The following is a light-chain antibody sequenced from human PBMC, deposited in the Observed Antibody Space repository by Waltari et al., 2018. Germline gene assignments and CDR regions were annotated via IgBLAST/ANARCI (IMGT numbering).Light chain of an antibody. J-gene: IGKJ2*01. Sequence: DVQLTQSPASLSAAVGDRVTIPCQATQDITTSVSWFQQKPGKAPQLLIYDASSLQAGVPSRFSGTGSGTAFSFTITSLQPEDSATYYCQHYHRLPATFGRGTKLQIK. CDR3: QHYHRLPAT. CDR1: QDITTS. V-gene: IGKV1-33*01. CDR2: DAS.